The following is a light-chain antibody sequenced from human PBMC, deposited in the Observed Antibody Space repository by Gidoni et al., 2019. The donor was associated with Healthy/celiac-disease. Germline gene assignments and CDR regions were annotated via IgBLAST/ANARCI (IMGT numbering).Light chain of an antibody. CDR2: GAS. Sequence: EFVLTQSPGPLSLSQGERATFSCRASQSVSSSYLAWYQQKPGQAPRLLIYGASSRATGIPDRFSGSGSGTDFTLTISRLEPEDFAVYYCQQYGSSLMYTFGQGTKLEIK. CDR1: QSVSSSY. CDR3: QQYGSSLMYT. V-gene: IGKV3-20*01. J-gene: IGKJ2*01.